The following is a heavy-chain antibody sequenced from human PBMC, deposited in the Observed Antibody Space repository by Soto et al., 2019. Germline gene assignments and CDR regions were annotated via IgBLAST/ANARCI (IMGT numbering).Heavy chain of an antibody. J-gene: IGHJ2*01. CDR2: IFPSGAT. CDR1: GAPISGGDYH. V-gene: IGHV4-30-4*01. D-gene: IGHD5-18*01. CDR3: ARGSAAKRYFDL. Sequence: QVQLQESGPGLVKPSQTLSLMCTVSGAPISGGDYHWSWIRQPPGKGLEWIGYIFPSGATHSNSSLGRPITMSVETSKSHFSLKLTSVTAADTAVYFCARGSAAKRYFDLWGRGTLVTVSS.